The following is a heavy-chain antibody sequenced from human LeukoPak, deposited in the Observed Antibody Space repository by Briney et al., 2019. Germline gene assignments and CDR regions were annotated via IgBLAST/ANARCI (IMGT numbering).Heavy chain of an antibody. CDR1: GFTFSSYI. CDR3: ARDSGVSSSFDY. D-gene: IGHD6-6*01. CDR2: ISSSSSYI. J-gene: IGHJ4*02. V-gene: IGHV3-21*01. Sequence: GGSLRLSCAASGFTFSSYIMNWVRQAPGKGLEWVSSISSSSSYIYYADSVKGRFTISRDNAKNSLYLQMNSLRAEDTAVYYCARDSGVSSSFDYWGQGTLVTVSS.